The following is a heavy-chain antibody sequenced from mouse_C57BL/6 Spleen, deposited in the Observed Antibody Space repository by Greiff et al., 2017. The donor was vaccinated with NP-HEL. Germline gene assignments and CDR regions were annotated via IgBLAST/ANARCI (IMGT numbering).Heavy chain of an antibody. V-gene: IGHV5-6*01. J-gene: IGHJ4*01. Sequence: EVKLVESGGDLVKPGGSLKLSCAASGFTFSSYGMSWVRQTPDKRLEWVATISSGGSYTYYPDSVKGRFTISRDNAKNTLYLQMSSLKSEDTAMYYCARQYSNSYAMDYWGQGTSVTVSS. CDR3: ARQYSNSYAMDY. CDR1: GFTFSSYG. D-gene: IGHD2-5*01. CDR2: ISSGGSYT.